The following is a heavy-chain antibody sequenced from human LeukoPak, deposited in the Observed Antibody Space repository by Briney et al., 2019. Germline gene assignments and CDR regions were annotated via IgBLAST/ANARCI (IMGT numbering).Heavy chain of an antibody. J-gene: IGHJ5*02. CDR2: INPNSGGT. Sequence: GASVKVSCKASGYTFTSYYMHWVRQAPGQGLEWMGWINPNSGGTNYAQKFQGRVTMTRDTSISTAYMELSRLRPDDTAVYYRAREATTAMDPGANWFDPWGQGTLVTVSS. CDR3: AREATTAMDPGANWFDP. D-gene: IGHD5-18*01. CDR1: GYTFTSYY. V-gene: IGHV1-2*02.